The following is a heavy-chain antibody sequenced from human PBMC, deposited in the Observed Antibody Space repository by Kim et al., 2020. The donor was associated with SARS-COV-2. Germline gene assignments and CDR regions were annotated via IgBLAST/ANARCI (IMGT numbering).Heavy chain of an antibody. J-gene: IGHJ4*02. V-gene: IGHV3-11*05. CDR3: ARDYTPRDYGDYGDFDY. Sequence: GGSLRLSCAASGFTFSDYYMSWIRQAPGKGLEWVSYISSSSSYTNYADSVKGRFTISRDNAKNSLYLQMNSLRAEDTAVYYCARDYTPRDYGDYGDFDYWGQGTLVTVSS. CDR1: GFTFSDYY. CDR2: ISSSSSYT. D-gene: IGHD4-17*01.